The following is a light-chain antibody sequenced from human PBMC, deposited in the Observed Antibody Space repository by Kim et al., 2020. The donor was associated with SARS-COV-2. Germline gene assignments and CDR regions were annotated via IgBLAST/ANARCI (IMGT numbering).Light chain of an antibody. V-gene: IGKV1-27*01. CDR1: HDISKY. J-gene: IGKJ1*01. Sequence: ASVGDTVTITCRALHDISKYFAWFQHKPGYAPKLLIYGSSGLHSEVPSRFSSRGSGTGFTLTISILQPEDVATFYWQSYNSVPWTLGQGTTVDIK. CDR2: GSS. CDR3: QSYNSVPWT.